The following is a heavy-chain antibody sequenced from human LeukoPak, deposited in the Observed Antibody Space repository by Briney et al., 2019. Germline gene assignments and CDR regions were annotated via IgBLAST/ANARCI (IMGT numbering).Heavy chain of an antibody. Sequence: GESLKISCKGSGYTFTRYWIGWVRQMPGKGLEWMGIIYPGDSDTRYSPSFQGQVTISADKSISTAYLQWSSLKASDTAMYYCARQDLDYYGSGSLDYWGQGTLVTVSS. CDR3: ARQDLDYYGSGSLDY. CDR2: IYPGDSDT. J-gene: IGHJ4*02. CDR1: GYTFTRYW. D-gene: IGHD3-10*01. V-gene: IGHV5-51*01.